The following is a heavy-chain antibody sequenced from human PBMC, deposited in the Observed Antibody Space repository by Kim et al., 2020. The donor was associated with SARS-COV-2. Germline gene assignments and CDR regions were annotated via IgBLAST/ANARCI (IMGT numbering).Heavy chain of an antibody. CDR2: ISYDGSNK. J-gene: IGHJ4*02. CDR3: AKDSLEYYYDSSGHFDY. CDR1: GFTFSSYG. V-gene: IGHV3-30*18. Sequence: GGSLRLSCAASGFTFSSYGMHWVRQAPGKGLEWVAVISYDGSNKYYADSVKGRFTISRDNSKNTLYLQMNSLRAEDTAVYYCAKDSLEYYYDSSGHFDYWGQGTLVTVSS. D-gene: IGHD3-22*01.